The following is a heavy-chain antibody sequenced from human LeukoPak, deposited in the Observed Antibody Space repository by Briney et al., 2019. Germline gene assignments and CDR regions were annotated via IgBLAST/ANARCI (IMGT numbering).Heavy chain of an antibody. CDR2: ISGSGGST. V-gene: IGHV3-23*01. D-gene: IGHD3-22*01. CDR1: GFTFSSYA. CDR3: AKRFLGYYDSSGYVTDVFDI. J-gene: IGHJ3*02. Sequence: PGGSLRLSCAASGFTFSSYAMSWVRQAPGKGLEWVSAISGSGGSTYYADSVKGRFTISRDNSKNTLYLQMNSLRAEDTAVYYCAKRFLGYYDSSGYVTDVFDIWGQGTMVTVSS.